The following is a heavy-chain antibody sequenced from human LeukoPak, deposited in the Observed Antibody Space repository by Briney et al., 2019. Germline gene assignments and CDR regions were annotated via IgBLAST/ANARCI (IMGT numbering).Heavy chain of an antibody. D-gene: IGHD6-13*01. Sequence: GGSLRLSCAASGFTFSSYWMSWVCQAPGKGLEWVANIKQDGSEKYYVDSVKGRFTISRDNAKNSLYLQMNSLRAEDTAVYYCARELYSSSWLYYYGMDVWGQGTTVTVSS. CDR2: IKQDGSEK. V-gene: IGHV3-7*01. J-gene: IGHJ6*02. CDR1: GFTFSSYW. CDR3: ARELYSSSWLYYYGMDV.